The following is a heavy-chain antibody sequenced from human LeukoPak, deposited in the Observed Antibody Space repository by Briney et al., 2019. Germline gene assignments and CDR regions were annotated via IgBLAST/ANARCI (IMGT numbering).Heavy chain of an antibody. D-gene: IGHD3-22*01. CDR2: ISSSGDST. Sequence: GGSLRLSCAASGFTFSTHVMSWVRQAPEKGLEWVSTISSSGDSTYYADSVKGRFTISRDNSKSTLYLQMNSLRAEDTAVYYCAKRPYDSXGFHYFDYWAQGTLVTVSS. J-gene: IGHJ4*02. V-gene: IGHV3-23*01. CDR1: GFTFSTHV. CDR3: AKRPYDSXGFHYFDY.